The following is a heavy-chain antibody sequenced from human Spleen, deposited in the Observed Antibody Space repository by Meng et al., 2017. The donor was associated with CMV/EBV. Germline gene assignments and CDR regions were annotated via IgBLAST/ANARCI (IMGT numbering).Heavy chain of an antibody. CDR2: INSDGRST. D-gene: IGHD1-26*01. V-gene: IGHV3-74*01. Sequence: GSLKISCAASGFTLSNHWMHWVRQAPGKGLVWVSRINSDGRSTSYADSVKGRFTISRDNLKNTLYVQMNSLGVEDTAMYYCVRSHIVGRYGDFDIWGQGTMVTVSS. CDR3: VRSHIVGRYGDFDI. J-gene: IGHJ3*02. CDR1: GFTLSNHW.